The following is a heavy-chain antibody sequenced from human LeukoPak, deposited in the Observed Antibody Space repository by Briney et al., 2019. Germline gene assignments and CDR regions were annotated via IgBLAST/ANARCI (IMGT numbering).Heavy chain of an antibody. Sequence: PSETLSLTCTVSGGSISSYYWSWIRQPPGKGLEWIGYIYYSGSTNYNPSLKSRVTKSVGTSKNQFSLKLSSVTAADTAVYYCARERAVVEDAFDIWGQGTMVTVSS. CDR2: IYYSGST. V-gene: IGHV4-59*12. J-gene: IGHJ3*02. CDR3: ARERAVVEDAFDI. CDR1: GGSISSYY. D-gene: IGHD6-19*01.